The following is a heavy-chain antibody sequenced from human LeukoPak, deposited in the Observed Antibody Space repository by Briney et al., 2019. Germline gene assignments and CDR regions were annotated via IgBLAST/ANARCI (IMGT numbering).Heavy chain of an antibody. Sequence: KVGESLKISCKGSGYSFTSYWIGWVRQMPGKGLEWLGIIYPRDSDTRYSPSFQGQVTISADKSISTAYLQWSSLKASDTAMYYCARGVLYDSSGYIGGTFDYWGQGTLVTVSS. CDR1: GYSFTSYW. CDR3: ARGVLYDSSGYIGGTFDY. V-gene: IGHV5-51*01. D-gene: IGHD3-22*01. J-gene: IGHJ4*02. CDR2: IYPRDSDT.